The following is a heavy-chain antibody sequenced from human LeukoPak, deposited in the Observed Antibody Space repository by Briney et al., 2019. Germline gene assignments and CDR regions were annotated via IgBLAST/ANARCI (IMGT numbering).Heavy chain of an antibody. D-gene: IGHD5-18*01. V-gene: IGHV3-48*03. CDR3: AREGTAMVSFDY. CDR2: ISSGGNTI. CDR1: GFTFSSYE. Sequence: GSLRLSCAASGFTFSSYEMNWVRQAPGKGLEWVSYISSGGNTIYYADSVKGRFTISRDNAKISLYLQMNSLRAEDTAVYYCAREGTAMVSFDYWGQGTLVTVSS. J-gene: IGHJ4*02.